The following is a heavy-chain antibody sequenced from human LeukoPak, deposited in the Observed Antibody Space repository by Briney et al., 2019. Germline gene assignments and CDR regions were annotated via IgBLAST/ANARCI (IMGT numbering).Heavy chain of an antibody. CDR1: GFTFSSHD. V-gene: IGHV3-23*01. CDR3: AKDVVDY. J-gene: IGHJ4*02. D-gene: IGHD2-21*01. Sequence: PGGSLRLSCAASGFTFSSHDMTWVRQAPGKGLEWVSSIRASGDKTYYADSVKGRFTISGGNSKNTLYLHMNSLRVEDTAVYYCAKDVVDYWGQGTLVTVSS. CDR2: IRASGDKT.